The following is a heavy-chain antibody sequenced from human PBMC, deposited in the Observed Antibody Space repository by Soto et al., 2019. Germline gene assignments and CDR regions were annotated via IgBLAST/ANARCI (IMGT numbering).Heavy chain of an antibody. CDR3: ANSKYSGSWYVY. Sequence: PGGSLRLSCAASGFTFSSYAMSWVRQAPGKGLEWVSAISGSGGNTYYADSVKGRFTISRDNSKNTLYLQMNSLRAEDTALYYCANSKYSGSWYVYWGQGTPVTVSS. CDR1: GFTFSSYA. D-gene: IGHD6-13*01. CDR2: ISGSGGNT. V-gene: IGHV3-23*01. J-gene: IGHJ4*02.